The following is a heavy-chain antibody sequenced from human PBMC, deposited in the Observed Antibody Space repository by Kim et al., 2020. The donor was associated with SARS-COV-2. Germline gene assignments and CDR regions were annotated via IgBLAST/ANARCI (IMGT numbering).Heavy chain of an antibody. D-gene: IGHD3-22*01. V-gene: IGHV3-30*01. J-gene: IGHJ4*02. CDR3: ARVYDSSGYYSGFDY. Sequence: DSVKGRFTSSIDNSKNTLYLQMNSLRAEDTAVYYCARVYDSSGYYSGFDYWGQGTLVTVSS.